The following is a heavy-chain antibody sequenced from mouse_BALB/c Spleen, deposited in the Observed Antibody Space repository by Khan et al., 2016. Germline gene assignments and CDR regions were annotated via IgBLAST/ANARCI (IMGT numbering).Heavy chain of an antibody. Sequence: QVQLKQSGPGLVQPSQSLSITCTVSGFSLTSYGVHWVRQSPGKGLEWLGVIWSGGSTAYNAAFMSRLSITKDNSKSEVFFKMNSQQADDTAIYYCAKYGNYAMDYWGQGTSVTVSS. J-gene: IGHJ4*01. V-gene: IGHV2-5*01. CDR2: IWSGGST. CDR1: GFSLTSYG. D-gene: IGHD2-1*01. CDR3: AKYGNYAMDY.